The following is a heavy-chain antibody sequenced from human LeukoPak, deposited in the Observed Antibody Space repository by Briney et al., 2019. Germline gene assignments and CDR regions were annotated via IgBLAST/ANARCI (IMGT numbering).Heavy chain of an antibody. Sequence: SETLSLTCTVSGGYIGSGGYYWSWIRQHPGKGLEWIGYIYYSGSTYYNPSLRSRVTISVDTSKNQFSLKLSSVTAADTAVYYCARAKLREIDYWGQGTLVTVSS. V-gene: IGHV4-31*03. CDR1: GGYIGSGGYY. CDR3: ARAKLREIDY. J-gene: IGHJ4*02. CDR2: IYYSGST. D-gene: IGHD1-26*01.